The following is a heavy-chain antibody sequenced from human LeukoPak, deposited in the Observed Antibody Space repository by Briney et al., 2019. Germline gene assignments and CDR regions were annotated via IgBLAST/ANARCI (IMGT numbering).Heavy chain of an antibody. V-gene: IGHV4-59*10. CDR3: AKSNGYGLIDI. D-gene: IGHD3-22*01. CDR1: GGSFSGYY. J-gene: IGHJ3*02. Sequence: SETLSLTCAVYGGSFSGYYWSWIRQPAGKGLEWIGRIYTSGSTNYNPSLKSRVTISVDTSRNQFSLKLNSVTAADTAVYYCAKSNGYGLIDIWGQGTMVTVSS. CDR2: IYTSGST.